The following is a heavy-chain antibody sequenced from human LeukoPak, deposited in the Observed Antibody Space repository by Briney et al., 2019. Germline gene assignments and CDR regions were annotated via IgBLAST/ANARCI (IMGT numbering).Heavy chain of an antibody. CDR2: IHHSGST. Sequence: TSETLSLTCGVYGGSFSSYYWSWIRQPPGKGLEWIGEIHHSGSTNYDPSLKSRVTISVDTSKNQFSLELTSVTAADTAVYYCARSSGTWYDYWGQGTLVSVSS. CDR1: GGSFSSYY. D-gene: IGHD6-13*01. V-gene: IGHV4-34*01. J-gene: IGHJ4*02. CDR3: ARSSGTWYDY.